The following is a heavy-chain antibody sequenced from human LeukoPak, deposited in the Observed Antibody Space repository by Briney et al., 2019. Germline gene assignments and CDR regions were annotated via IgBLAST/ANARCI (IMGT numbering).Heavy chain of an antibody. CDR1: GFTFSSYS. CDR3: ARGGEITYYDFWSGYLEIDY. CDR2: ISSSSSYI. D-gene: IGHD3-3*01. V-gene: IGHV3-21*01. Sequence: GGSLRLSCAASGFTFSSYSMNWVRQAPGKGLEWVSSISSSSSYIYYAGSVKGRFTISRDNAKNSLYLQMNSLRAEDTAVYYCARGGEITYYDFWSGYLEIDYWGQGTLVTVSS. J-gene: IGHJ4*02.